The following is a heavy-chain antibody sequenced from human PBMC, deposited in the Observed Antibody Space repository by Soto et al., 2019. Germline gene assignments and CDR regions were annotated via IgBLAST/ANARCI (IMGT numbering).Heavy chain of an antibody. CDR1: GGTFSSYA. V-gene: IGHV1-69*01. D-gene: IGHD6-13*01. J-gene: IGHJ4*02. CDR2: IIPIFGTA. Sequence: VQSQVQLVQSGAEVKVSCKASGGTFSSYAISWVRQAPGQGLEWMGGIIPIFGTANYAQKFQGRVTITADESTSTAYMELSSLRSEDTAVYYCARDRVIAAAGTEGFDYWGQGTLVTVSS. CDR3: ARDRVIAAAGTEGFDY.